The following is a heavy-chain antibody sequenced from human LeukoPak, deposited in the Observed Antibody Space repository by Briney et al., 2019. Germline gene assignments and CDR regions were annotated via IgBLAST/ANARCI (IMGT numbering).Heavy chain of an antibody. CDR1: GFTFSSFW. V-gene: IGHV3-7*01. CDR2: IKGDGSAT. D-gene: IGHD3-10*01. CDR3: ARESRIYGSEGRSGLPPDY. Sequence: GGSLRLSCAASGFTFSSFWMSWVRQAPGKGLEWVANIKGDGSATYYVGSVKGRFTISRDNAKNSLFLQMNSLRAEDTAVYYCARESRIYGSEGRSGLPPDYWGQGSLVTVSS. J-gene: IGHJ4*02.